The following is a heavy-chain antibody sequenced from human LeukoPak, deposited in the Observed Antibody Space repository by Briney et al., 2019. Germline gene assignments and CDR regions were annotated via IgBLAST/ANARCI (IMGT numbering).Heavy chain of an antibody. V-gene: IGHV4-39*07. Sequence: SETLSLTCTVSGGSISSSSYYWGWIRQPPGKGLEWIGSIYYSGSTYYNPSLKSRVTISVDRSKNQFSLKLSSVTAADTAVYYCARAGYGDYAVDAFDIWGQGTMVTVSS. CDR1: GGSISSSSYY. CDR3: ARAGYGDYAVDAFDI. CDR2: IYYSGST. J-gene: IGHJ3*02. D-gene: IGHD4-17*01.